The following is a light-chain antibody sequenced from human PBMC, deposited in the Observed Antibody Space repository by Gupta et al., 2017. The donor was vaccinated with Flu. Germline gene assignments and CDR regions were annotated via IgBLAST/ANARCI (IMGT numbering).Light chain of an antibody. J-gene: IGKJ4*01. CDR1: QSVSIS. Sequence: EMVLTQSPATLSLSTGERATLSCRASQSVSISFVWYQQRLGQAPRLLIFDTSNRATGIPARFSGSGSVTDFTLTINNLEPEDFAVYYCQQSSNWPLTFGGGTKVEIK. CDR2: DTS. CDR3: QQSSNWPLT. V-gene: IGKV3-11*01.